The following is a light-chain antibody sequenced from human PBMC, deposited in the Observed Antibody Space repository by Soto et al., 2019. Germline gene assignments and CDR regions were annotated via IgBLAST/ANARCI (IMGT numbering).Light chain of an antibody. V-gene: IGLV1-44*01. J-gene: IGLJ2*01. CDR3: AAWDDSLNGEVV. CDR2: STN. CDR1: SSNIGSNS. Sequence: QSVLTQPPSASGTPGQRVTISCSGSSSNIGSNSVNWYQQLPGTAPKLLIYSTNQRPSGVPDRFSGSKSDTSASLAISGRQYEDEDDYYCAAWDDSLNGEVVFGGGTKLTVL.